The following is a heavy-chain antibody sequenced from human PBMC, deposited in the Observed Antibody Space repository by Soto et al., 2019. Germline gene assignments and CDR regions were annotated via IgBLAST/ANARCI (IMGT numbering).Heavy chain of an antibody. D-gene: IGHD3-9*01. Sequence: GASVKVSCKASGGTFSSYTISWVRQAPGQGLEWMGRIIPILGIANYAQKFQGRVTITADKSTSTAYMELSSLRSEDTAVYYCASHDYDILTGPGFDYWGQGTLVTVSS. CDR2: IIPILGIA. J-gene: IGHJ4*02. CDR3: ASHDYDILTGPGFDY. V-gene: IGHV1-69*02. CDR1: GGTFSSYT.